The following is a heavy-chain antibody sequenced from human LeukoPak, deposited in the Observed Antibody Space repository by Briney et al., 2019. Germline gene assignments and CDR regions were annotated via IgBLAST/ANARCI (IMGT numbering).Heavy chain of an antibody. J-gene: IGHJ4*02. V-gene: IGHV4-38-2*02. CDR1: GYSISSGYY. Sequence: SETLSLTCTVSGYSISSGYYWGWIRQPPGKGLEWIGSIYHSGSTYYNPSLKSRVTISVDTSKNQFSLKLSSVTAADTAVYYCARSVLLWFGEIWSQGTLVTVSS. CDR3: ARSVLLWFGEI. CDR2: IYHSGST. D-gene: IGHD3-10*01.